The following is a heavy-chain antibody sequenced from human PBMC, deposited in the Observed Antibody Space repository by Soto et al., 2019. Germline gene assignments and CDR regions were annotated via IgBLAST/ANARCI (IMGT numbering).Heavy chain of an antibody. V-gene: IGHV3-53*01. J-gene: IGHJ5*02. CDR3: ARDPHDYGVYGGLDL. D-gene: IGHD4-17*01. CDR2: MYRDGRT. CDR1: GFTVSTNY. Sequence: EVQLAESGGGLIQSGGSLRLSCAVSGFTVSTNYINWVRQAPGKGLEWVSVMYRDGRTYYADSVKGRFTLSRDNSKNSVSLQMNSLRAEHTAVYYCARDPHDYGVYGGLDLWGQGTLVTVSS.